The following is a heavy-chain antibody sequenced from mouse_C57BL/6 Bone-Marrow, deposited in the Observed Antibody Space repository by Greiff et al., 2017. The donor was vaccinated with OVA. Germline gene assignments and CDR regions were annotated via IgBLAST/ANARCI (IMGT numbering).Heavy chain of an antibody. V-gene: IGHV1-18*01. CDR2: INPNNGGT. CDR1: GYTFTDYN. Sequence: VQLQQSGPELVKPGASVKIPCKASGYTFTDYNMSWVKQSPGKSLDWIGDINPNNGGTIYNQKFKGKATLTVDKSSSTAYMELRSLTSEDTAVYYCARSTTVVAKGFAYWGQGTLVTVSA. CDR3: ARSTTVVAKGFAY. D-gene: IGHD1-1*01. J-gene: IGHJ3*01.